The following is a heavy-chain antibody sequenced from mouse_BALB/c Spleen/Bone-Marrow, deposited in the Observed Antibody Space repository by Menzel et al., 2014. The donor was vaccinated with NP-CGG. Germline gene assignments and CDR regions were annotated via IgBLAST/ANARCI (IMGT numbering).Heavy chain of an antibody. Sequence: VKLQESGADLVRPGSSVKISCKASGYAFSSYWMNWVKQRPGQGLEWIGQIYPGDGDTNYNGKFKGKATLTADKSSSTAYMQLSSLTSEDSAVYFCARSLYYGSSYPLYAMDYWGQGTSVTVSS. CDR1: GYAFSSYW. J-gene: IGHJ4*01. CDR3: ARSLYYGSSYPLYAMDY. D-gene: IGHD1-1*01. CDR2: IYPGDGDT. V-gene: IGHV1-80*01.